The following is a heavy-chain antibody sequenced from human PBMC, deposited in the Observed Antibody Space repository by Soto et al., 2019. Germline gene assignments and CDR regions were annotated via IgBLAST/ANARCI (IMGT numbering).Heavy chain of an antibody. Sequence: QVQLVQSGAEVKKPGSSVKVSCKASGGTFSSYAISWVRQAPGQGLEWMGGIIPIFGTAIYAQKFQGRVTSTRDAXTSTAYMELSSLSSEDTAVYYCAREALGQQLVPDYWGQGTLVTVSS. D-gene: IGHD6-13*01. CDR1: GGTFSSYA. J-gene: IGHJ4*02. CDR3: AREALGQQLVPDY. V-gene: IGHV1-69*05. CDR2: IIPIFGTA.